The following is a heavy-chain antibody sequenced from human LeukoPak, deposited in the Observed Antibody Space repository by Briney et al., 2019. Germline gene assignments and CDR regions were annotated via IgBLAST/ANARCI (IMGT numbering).Heavy chain of an antibody. CDR1: GYTFINYG. CDR2: ISASNGNT. D-gene: IGHD4-17*01. CDR3: ARAGDYDPLYFDY. V-gene: IGHV1-18*01. Sequence: ASVKVSCKASGYTFINYGVTWVRQAPGQGLEWMGWISASNGNTNYAQKLQGRVTMTTETSTSTAYMELRSLRSDDTAVYHCARAGDYDPLYFDYWGQGTLVTVSS. J-gene: IGHJ4*02.